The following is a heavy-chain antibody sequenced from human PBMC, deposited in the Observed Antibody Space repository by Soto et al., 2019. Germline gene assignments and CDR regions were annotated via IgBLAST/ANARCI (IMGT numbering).Heavy chain of an antibody. CDR2: IYYSGST. V-gene: IGHV4-39*01. D-gene: IGHD1-1*01. CDR1: GGSISSSSYY. Sequence: SETLSLTCTVSGGSISSSSYYWGWIRQPPGKGLEWIGSIYYSGSTYYNPSLKSRVTISVDTSKNQFSLKLSSVTAADTAVYYCARHLDDLRYFDYWGQGTLVTVSS. CDR3: ARHLDDLRYFDY. J-gene: IGHJ4*02.